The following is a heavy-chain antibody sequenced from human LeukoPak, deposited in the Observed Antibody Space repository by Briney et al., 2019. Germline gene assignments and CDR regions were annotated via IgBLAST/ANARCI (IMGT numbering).Heavy chain of an antibody. CDR1: GFTFSNYA. V-gene: IGHV3-23*01. J-gene: IGHJ4*02. CDR2: IASGSGGRT. CDR3: AKIRSSSRDY. D-gene: IGHD6-13*01. Sequence: PGGSLRLSCAASGFTFSNYAMSWVRQAPGKGLEWVSIIASGSGGRTFYADSVQGRFTISRDNSKNTLYLQMNSLRAEDTAVYYCAKIRSSSRDYWGQGTLVTVSS.